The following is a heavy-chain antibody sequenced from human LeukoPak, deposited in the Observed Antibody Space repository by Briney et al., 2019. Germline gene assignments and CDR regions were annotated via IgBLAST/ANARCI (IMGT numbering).Heavy chain of an antibody. CDR1: GFTFSNSA. CDR3: AKDLMKTGYCSGASCYGRTD. J-gene: IGHJ4*02. Sequence: GGSLRLSCAASGFTFSNSAIHWVRQAPGKGLEWVAVILYDGRNKYYGDSVEGRFTISRDNSKNTVYLEMNSLRAEDTAVYYCAKDLMKTGYCSGASCYGRTDWGQGTLVTVSS. D-gene: IGHD2-15*01. CDR2: ILYDGRNK. V-gene: IGHV3-30*18.